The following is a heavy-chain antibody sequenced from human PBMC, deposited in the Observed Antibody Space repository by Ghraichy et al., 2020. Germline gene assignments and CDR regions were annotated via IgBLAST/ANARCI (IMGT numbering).Heavy chain of an antibody. CDR2: IYYSGSI. J-gene: IGHJ3*02. Sequence: SETLSLTCTVSGGSISSGGYYWSWIRQHPGKGLEWIGYIYYSGSIYYNPSLKSRVTISVDTSKNQFSLKLSSVTAADTAVYYCARDGSGSYYQLGWRAFDIWGQGTMVTVSS. CDR3: ARDGSGSYYQLGWRAFDI. D-gene: IGHD1-26*01. CDR1: GGSISSGGYY. V-gene: IGHV4-31*03.